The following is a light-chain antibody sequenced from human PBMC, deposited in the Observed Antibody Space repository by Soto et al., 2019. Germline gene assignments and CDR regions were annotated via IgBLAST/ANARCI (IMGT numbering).Light chain of an antibody. V-gene: IGLV1-40*01. CDR1: SSNIGAGYD. Sequence: QAVVTQPPSVSGAPGQRVTISCTGSSSNIGAGYDVHWYQQLPGTAPKLLIYGNSNRHSGVPDRFSGSKSGTSASLAITGLQAEEDADYCLQSYDSGLSASVFGGGTKLTVL. J-gene: IGLJ2*01. CDR3: QSYDSGLSASV. CDR2: GNS.